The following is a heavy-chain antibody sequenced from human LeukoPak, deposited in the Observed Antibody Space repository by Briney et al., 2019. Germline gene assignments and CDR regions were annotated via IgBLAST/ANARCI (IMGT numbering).Heavy chain of an antibody. J-gene: IGHJ4*02. CDR3: ASSPLLGDFDY. V-gene: IGHV4-59*01. CDR1: GGSISSYY. CDR2: IYYSGST. D-gene: IGHD3-16*01. Sequence: SETLSLTCTVSGGSISSYYWSWIRQPPGKGLEWIGYIYYSGSTNYNPSLKSRVTISVDTSKNQFSLKLSSVTAADTAVYYCASSPLLGDFDYWGQGTLVTVSS.